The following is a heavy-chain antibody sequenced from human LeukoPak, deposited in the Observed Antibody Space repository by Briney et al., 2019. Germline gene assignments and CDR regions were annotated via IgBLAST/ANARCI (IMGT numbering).Heavy chain of an antibody. CDR1: GGSISSNW. Sequence: SETLSLTCAVSGGSISSNWWIWVRQSPGKGLEWIGEIYHDGSTNYNPSLKSRVTISMDKSKNQLSLKLNFVTAADTAVYYCARDRGGYTYSHGYWGQGTLVTVSS. CDR2: IYHDGST. CDR3: ARDRGGYTYSHGY. J-gene: IGHJ4*02. D-gene: IGHD5-18*01. V-gene: IGHV4-4*02.